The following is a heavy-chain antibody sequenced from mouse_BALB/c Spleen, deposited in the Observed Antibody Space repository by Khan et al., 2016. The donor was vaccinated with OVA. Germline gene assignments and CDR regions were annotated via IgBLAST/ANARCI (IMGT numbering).Heavy chain of an antibody. V-gene: IGHV1-7*01. D-gene: IGHD1-1*01. CDR1: GYTFINYW. J-gene: IGHJ2*01. CDR2: INPSTGYT. Sequence: QIQLVQSGAELAKPGASVKMFCKASGYTFINYWILWVKQRPGQGLEWIGYINPSTGYTEYNQNFKDKATLTADKSSSTAYMQLSSLTSEDSAVYYCARRGLRWDFDYGGQGTTLTVSS. CDR3: ARRGLRWDFDY.